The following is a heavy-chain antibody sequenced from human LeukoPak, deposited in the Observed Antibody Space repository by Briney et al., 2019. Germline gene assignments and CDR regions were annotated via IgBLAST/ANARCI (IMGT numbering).Heavy chain of an antibody. CDR3: ARDYGGDAGLDS. D-gene: IGHD4-23*01. Sequence: GGSLRLSCAAPGFTFSSYGIHWVRQAPGKGLEWVALIWSDDRNKYYADSVKGQFIISRDNSKNTLYLQMNSLRAEDTAVYYCARDYGGDAGLDSWGQGTLVTVSS. V-gene: IGHV3-33*01. J-gene: IGHJ4*02. CDR1: GFTFSSYG. CDR2: IWSDDRNK.